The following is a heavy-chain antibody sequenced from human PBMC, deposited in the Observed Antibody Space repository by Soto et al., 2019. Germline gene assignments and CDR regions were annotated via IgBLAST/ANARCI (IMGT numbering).Heavy chain of an antibody. J-gene: IGHJ6*02. Sequence: QVQLVQSGAEVRKPGSSVKVSCKVSGDSFISYAISWVRQAPGQGLEWMGGIIPIFGRGNYAQRFQGRVAITADESTTXVXMXXSGLRSEDTAVYYCARDGSTVDTAMVSPYYYGMDVWGQGTTVTVSS. CDR1: GDSFISYA. D-gene: IGHD5-18*01. V-gene: IGHV1-69*12. CDR2: IIPIFGRG. CDR3: ARDGSTVDTAMVSPYYYGMDV.